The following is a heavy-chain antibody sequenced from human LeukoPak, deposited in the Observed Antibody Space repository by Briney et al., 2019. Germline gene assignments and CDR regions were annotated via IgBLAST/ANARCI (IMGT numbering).Heavy chain of an antibody. CDR1: GFTFSSYG. D-gene: IGHD6-19*01. Sequence: GGSLRLSCTASGFTFSSYGMHWVREAPGKGLEWVAVIWFDGSNKYYADSVKGRLTISRDNSKSTLYLQMNSLRAEDTAVYYCAKAVAATGHYYFGMDVWGQGTTVTVSS. J-gene: IGHJ6*02. CDR2: IWFDGSNK. V-gene: IGHV3-33*06. CDR3: AKAVAATGHYYFGMDV.